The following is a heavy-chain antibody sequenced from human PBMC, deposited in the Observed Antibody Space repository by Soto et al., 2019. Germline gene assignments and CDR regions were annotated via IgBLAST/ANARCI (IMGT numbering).Heavy chain of an antibody. CDR2: IKQDGSEK. J-gene: IGHJ5*02. CDR3: ARGPGTYYYGSGTINWFDP. Sequence: GGSLRLSCAASGFTFSSYWMSWVRQAPGKGLEWVANIKQDGSEKYYVDSVKGRFTISRDNAKNSLYLQMNSLRAEDTAVYYCARGPGTYYYGSGTINWFDPWGQGTLVTVSS. D-gene: IGHD3-10*01. V-gene: IGHV3-7*01. CDR1: GFTFSSYW.